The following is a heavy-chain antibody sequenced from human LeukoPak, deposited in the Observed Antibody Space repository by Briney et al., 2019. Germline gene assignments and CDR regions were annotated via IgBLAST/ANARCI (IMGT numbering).Heavy chain of an antibody. V-gene: IGHV3-20*04. CDR1: GFTFDDYG. D-gene: IGHD3-10*01. CDR3: ARVRPYYGSGSYYNVYYYYYMDV. J-gene: IGHJ6*03. Sequence: GGSLRLSCAASGFTFDDYGMSWVRQAPGKGLEWVSGINWNGGSTGYADSVKGRFTISRDNAKNSLYLQMNSLRAEDTAVYYCARVRPYYGSGSYYNVYYYYYMDVWGKGTTVTISS. CDR2: INWNGGST.